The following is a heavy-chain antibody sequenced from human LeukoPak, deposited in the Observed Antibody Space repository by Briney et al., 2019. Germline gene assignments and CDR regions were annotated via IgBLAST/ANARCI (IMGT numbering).Heavy chain of an antibody. J-gene: IGHJ4*02. V-gene: IGHV3-21*01. CDR3: ARGEDIGPPFDY. D-gene: IGHD2-15*01. Sequence: GGSLRLSCAASGCTFSSYSMNWVRQAPGKGLEWVSSISSSSSYIYYADSVKGRFTISRDNAKNSLYLQMNSLRAEDTAVYYCARGEDIGPPFDYWGQGTLVTVSS. CDR1: GCTFSSYS. CDR2: ISSSSSYI.